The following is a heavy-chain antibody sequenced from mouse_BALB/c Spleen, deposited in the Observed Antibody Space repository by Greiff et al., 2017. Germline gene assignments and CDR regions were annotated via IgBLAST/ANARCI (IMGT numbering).Heavy chain of an antibody. J-gene: IGHJ4*01. Sequence: VQLQQSGAELVRSGASVKLSCTASGFNIKDYYMHWVKQRPEQGLEWIGWIDPENGDTEYAPKFQGKATMTADTSSNTAYLQLSSLTSEDTAVYYCNARSSYPYDYAMDYWGQGTSVTVSS. V-gene: IGHV14-4*02. CDR2: IDPENGDT. D-gene: IGHD1-1*01. CDR3: NARSSYPYDYAMDY. CDR1: GFNIKDYY.